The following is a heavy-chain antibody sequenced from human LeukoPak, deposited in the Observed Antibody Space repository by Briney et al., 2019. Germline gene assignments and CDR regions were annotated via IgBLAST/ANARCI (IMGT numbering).Heavy chain of an antibody. V-gene: IGHV1-2*02. CDR2: INPNSGGT. CDR1: GYTFTSYY. J-gene: IGHJ4*02. D-gene: IGHD3-3*01. Sequence: ASVKVSCKASGYTFTSYYMHWVRQAPGQGLEWMGWINPNSGGTNYAQKFQGRVTMTRDTSISTAYMELSRLRSDDTAVYYCARDKYDFWSGYYVDYWGQGTLVTVSS. CDR3: ARDKYDFWSGYYVDY.